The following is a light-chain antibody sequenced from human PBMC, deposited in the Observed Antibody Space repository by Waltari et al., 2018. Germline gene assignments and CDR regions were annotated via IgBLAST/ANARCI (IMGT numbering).Light chain of an antibody. V-gene: IGKV3-11*01. Sequence: EVVLTQSPATLSLSPGEGATLSCRASQSVSNSLAWYQQKPGQPPSLLIYDTSNRASGIPARFSASGSGTDFTLSITSLEPEDFAVYYCQQRNIWPLTFGGGTKVEIK. CDR3: QQRNIWPLT. CDR1: QSVSNS. CDR2: DTS. J-gene: IGKJ4*01.